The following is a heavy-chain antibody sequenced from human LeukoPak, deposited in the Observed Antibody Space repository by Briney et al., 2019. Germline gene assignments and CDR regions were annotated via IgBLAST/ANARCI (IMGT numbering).Heavy chain of an antibody. CDR1: GFTFSSYG. CDR2: IWNDGTNE. D-gene: IGHD5-18*01. J-gene: IGHJ4*02. Sequence: PGGSLRLSCAASGFTFSSYGMHWVRQAPAEGLEWVAVIWNDGTNENYADSVKGRFSISRDNSKNTLYLQINNLRAADTAVYYCARGRGYGLLNPNFDSWGQGTLVTASS. V-gene: IGHV3-33*08. CDR3: ARGRGYGLLNPNFDS.